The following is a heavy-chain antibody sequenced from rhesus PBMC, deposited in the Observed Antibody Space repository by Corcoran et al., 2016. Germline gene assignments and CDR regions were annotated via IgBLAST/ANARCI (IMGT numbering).Heavy chain of an antibody. V-gene: IGHV4-65*01. CDR1: GGSISSSDW. D-gene: IGHD5-42*01. Sequence: QVQLQESGPGLVKPSETLSLTCAVSGGSISSSDWWSWVRQPPGKGLEWIGVFSGSIVSPHSHPPRNRRVTISTDTSNNQFSPKMDSVTAADTAVYYCTKDPGDRDTFDFWGQGLRVTVSS. J-gene: IGHJ3*01. CDR3: TKDPGDRDTFDF. CDR2: FSGSIVSP.